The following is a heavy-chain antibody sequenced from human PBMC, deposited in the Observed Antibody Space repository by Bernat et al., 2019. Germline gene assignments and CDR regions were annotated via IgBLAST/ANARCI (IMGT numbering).Heavy chain of an antibody. CDR2: INPNSGGT. V-gene: IGHV1-2*04. J-gene: IGHJ3*02. Sequence: QVQLVQSGAEVKKPGASVKVSCKASGYTFTGYYKHWVRQAPGQGLEWMGWINPNSGGTNYAQKFQGWVTMTRDTSISTAYMELSRLRSDDTAVYYCARETRHVDYGDPDAFDIWGQGTMVTVSS. CDR3: ARETRHVDYGDPDAFDI. CDR1: GYTFTGYY. D-gene: IGHD4-17*01.